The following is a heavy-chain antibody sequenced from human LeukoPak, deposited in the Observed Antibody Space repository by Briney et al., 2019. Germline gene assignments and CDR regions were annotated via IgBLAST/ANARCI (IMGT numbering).Heavy chain of an antibody. CDR2: VYYSGST. D-gene: IGHD3-3*01. J-gene: IGHJ4*02. CDR1: GGSISTYY. V-gene: IGHV4-59*01. Sequence: SETLPLTCTVSGGSISTYYWSWVRQPPGKGLGWIGYVYYSGSTEYNPSLKSRVIISIDTSKIQFSLQLNSMTAADTAVYYCARGRDFWSGYSFDYWGQGTLVTVSS. CDR3: ARGRDFWSGYSFDY.